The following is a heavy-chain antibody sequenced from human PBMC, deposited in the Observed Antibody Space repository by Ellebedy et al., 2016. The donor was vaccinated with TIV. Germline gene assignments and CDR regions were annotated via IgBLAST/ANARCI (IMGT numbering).Heavy chain of an antibody. CDR1: GASVSSDY. Sequence: MPSETLSLTCTVSGASVSSDYWTWIRQPTGKGLEWNGYISFSGLIKYNPSLKSRVCISGDTSKPQFSLNLNSVTAAETAVYYCARLPRRSIFGYFDYWGQGALVTVSS. D-gene: IGHD3-3*02. CDR3: ARLPRRSIFGYFDY. J-gene: IGHJ4*02. CDR2: ISFSGLI. V-gene: IGHV4-59*02.